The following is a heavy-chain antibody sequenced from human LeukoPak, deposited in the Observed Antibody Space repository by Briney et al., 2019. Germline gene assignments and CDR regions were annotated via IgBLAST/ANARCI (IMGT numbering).Heavy chain of an antibody. J-gene: IGHJ4*02. CDR1: GFTLSSYG. Sequence: PGRSLRLSCAASGFTLSSYGMHWVRQAPGKGLEWVAVIWYDGSNKYYADSVKGRFTISRDNSKNTLYLQMNSLRAEDTAVYYYAQGAVAGQFDCWGQGGLVTVSS. V-gene: IGHV3-33*01. CDR2: IWYDGSNK. D-gene: IGHD6-19*01. CDR3: AQGAVAGQFDC.